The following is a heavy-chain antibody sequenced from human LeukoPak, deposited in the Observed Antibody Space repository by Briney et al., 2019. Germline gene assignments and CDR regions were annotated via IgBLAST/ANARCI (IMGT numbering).Heavy chain of an antibody. J-gene: IGHJ6*03. V-gene: IGHV3-23*01. D-gene: IGHD3-10*01. CDR2: ISGSGGST. CDR3: AQQGGHYGSGSYYTSLYYYYYMDV. Sequence: GGSLRLSCAVSGFTLSSDAMSWVRQAPGKGLEWVSAISGSGGSTYYADSVKGRFTISRDNSKNTLYLQMNSLRAEDTAVYYCAQQGGHYGSGSYYTSLYYYYYMDVWGKGTTVTVSS. CDR1: GFTLSSDA.